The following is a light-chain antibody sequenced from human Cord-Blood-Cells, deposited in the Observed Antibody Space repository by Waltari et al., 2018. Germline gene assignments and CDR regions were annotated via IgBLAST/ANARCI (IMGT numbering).Light chain of an antibody. J-gene: IGLJ1*01. CDR2: EVS. CDR3: SSYAGSSTYV. CDR1: SSDVGGYKY. V-gene: IGLV2-23*02. Sequence: QSALTQPASVSGSPGQSITISCTGTSSDVGGYKYVSWYQQHPGKAPKLMIYEVSKRPSGVSNRFSGSKSGNTASLTISGLQAEDEADYYCSSYAGSSTYVFGSGTKVTVL.